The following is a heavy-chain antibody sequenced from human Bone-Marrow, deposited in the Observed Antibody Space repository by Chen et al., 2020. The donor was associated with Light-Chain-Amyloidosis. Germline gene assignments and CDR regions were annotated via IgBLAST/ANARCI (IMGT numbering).Heavy chain of an antibody. CDR1: GFTVSDAF. D-gene: IGHD2-15*01. CDR2: INHDGTRE. V-gene: IGHV3-7*01. J-gene: IGHJ4*02. CDR3: ARGFATDY. Sequence: EVQLVETGGGLIQPGESLRLSCAGSGFTVSDAFMNWVRQAPGKGLEWVANINHDGTREYYVDSVKGRFTISRDNTKNSLLLQMNSLRAEDTAVYYCARGFATDYWGQGTLVTVSS.